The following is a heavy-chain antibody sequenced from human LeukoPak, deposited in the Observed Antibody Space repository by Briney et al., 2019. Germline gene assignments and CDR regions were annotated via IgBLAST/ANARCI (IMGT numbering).Heavy chain of an antibody. CDR3: ARARLQLWLGAFDI. Sequence: TGGSLRLSCAASGFTFSSYWMSWVRQAPGKGLEWVANIKQDGSEKYYVDSVKGRFTISRDNAKNSLYLQMNSLRAEDTAVYYCARARLQLWLGAFDIWGQGTMVTVSS. CDR2: IKQDGSEK. J-gene: IGHJ3*02. V-gene: IGHV3-7*03. D-gene: IGHD5-18*01. CDR1: GFTFSSYW.